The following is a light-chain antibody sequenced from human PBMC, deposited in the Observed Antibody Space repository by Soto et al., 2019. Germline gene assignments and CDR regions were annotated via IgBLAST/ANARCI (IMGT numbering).Light chain of an antibody. CDR1: ESVSSN. CDR3: QQYANLPIT. J-gene: IGKJ5*01. Sequence: VITQSPTTLSVSPGERVTFSCRASESVSSNLAWYQQRPGQAPRLLIYGASTRATDTPARFSGSGSGTDFTFTISSLQPEDIATYYCQQYANLPITFAQGTRLEIK. CDR2: GAS. V-gene: IGKV3-15*01.